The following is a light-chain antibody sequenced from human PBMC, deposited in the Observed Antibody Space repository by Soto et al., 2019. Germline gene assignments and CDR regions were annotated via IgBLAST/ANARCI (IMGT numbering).Light chain of an antibody. CDR2: AAS. CDR3: QQYHSYPRT. CDR1: QGISFY. V-gene: IGKV1D-16*01. Sequence: DIQMTQSPSSLSASVGDRVTITCRASQGISFYLAWYQHKPEKAPKSLIYAASNLQSGVPSRFSGSGYGTDFTLTISSLQPEEFATYYCQQYHSYPRTFGGGTKVEIK. J-gene: IGKJ4*01.